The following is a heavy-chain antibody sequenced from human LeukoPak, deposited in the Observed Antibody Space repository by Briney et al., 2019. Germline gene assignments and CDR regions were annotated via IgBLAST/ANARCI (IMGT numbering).Heavy chain of an antibody. CDR1: GFTFDDYA. V-gene: IGHV3-9*01. CDR2: ISWNSGSI. D-gene: IGHD3-9*01. CDR3: AKVSVRYFDWSPLRY. Sequence: GRSLRLSCAASGFTFDDYAMHWVRQAPGKGLEWVSGISWNSGSIGYADSVKGRFTISRDNAKNSLYLQMNSLRAEDTALYYCAKVSVRYFDWSPLRYWGQGTLVTVSS. J-gene: IGHJ4*02.